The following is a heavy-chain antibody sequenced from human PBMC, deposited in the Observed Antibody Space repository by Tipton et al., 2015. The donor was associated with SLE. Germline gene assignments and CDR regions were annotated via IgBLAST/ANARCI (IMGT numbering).Heavy chain of an antibody. D-gene: IGHD5-24*01. J-gene: IGHJ4*02. Sequence: SLRLSCAASGFTFSSYAMSWVRQAPGKGLEWVSVISNSGSVTHYVDSVKGRFTISRDNSKNTLHLQMNSLRAEDTAVYYCAKTWLDAYHFDYWGQGTLVTVSS. CDR1: GFTFSSYA. V-gene: IGHV3-23*01. CDR2: ISNSGSVT. CDR3: AKTWLDAYHFDY.